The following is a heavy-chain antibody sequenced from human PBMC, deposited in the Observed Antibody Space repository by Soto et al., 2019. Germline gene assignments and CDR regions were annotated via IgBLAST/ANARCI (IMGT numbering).Heavy chain of an antibody. CDR1: GGSISSYY. D-gene: IGHD2-15*01. Sequence: SETLSLTCTVSGGSISSYYWSWIRQPPGKGLEWIGYIYYSGSTNYNPSLKSRVTISVDTSKNQFSLKLSSVPAADTAVYYCASSTGVVVAATFYYGMDVWGQGTTVTVSS. CDR3: ASSTGVVVAATFYYGMDV. J-gene: IGHJ6*02. V-gene: IGHV4-59*01. CDR2: IYYSGST.